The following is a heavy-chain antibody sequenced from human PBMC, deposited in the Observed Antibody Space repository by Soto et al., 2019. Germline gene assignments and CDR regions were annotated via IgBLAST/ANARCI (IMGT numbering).Heavy chain of an antibody. D-gene: IGHD3-16*02. Sequence: QVQLVQSGAEVKKPGASVKVSCKASGNTFSKYAISWVRQAPGQGLEWMGGLIPILGTAKYVEEFHGRVTITAEESTNTAYMELSSVTFEDTAVYYCARDSHDYIWGSYRNGMDVWGQGPTVSVSS. J-gene: IGHJ6*02. CDR2: LIPILGTA. V-gene: IGHV1-69*01. CDR1: GNTFSKYA. CDR3: ARDSHDYIWGSYRNGMDV.